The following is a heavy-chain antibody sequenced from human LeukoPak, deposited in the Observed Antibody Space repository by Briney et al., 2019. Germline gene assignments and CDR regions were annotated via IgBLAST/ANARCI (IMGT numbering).Heavy chain of an antibody. J-gene: IGHJ5*02. CDR2: IIPIFGTA. CDR1: GGTFSSYA. CDR3: AREGDNWTYWGFDP. D-gene: IGHD1-7*01. Sequence: SVKVSCKASGGTFSSYAISWVRQAPGQGLEWMGGIIPIFGTANYAQKFQGRVTITADKSTSTAYMELSSLRSEDTAVYYCAREGDNWTYWGFDPWGQGTLVTVSS. V-gene: IGHV1-69*06.